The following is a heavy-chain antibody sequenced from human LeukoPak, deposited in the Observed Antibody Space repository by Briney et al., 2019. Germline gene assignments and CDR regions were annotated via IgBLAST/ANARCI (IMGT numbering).Heavy chain of an antibody. CDR3: ARGRYSRTDY. V-gene: IGHV3-48*04. J-gene: IGHJ4*02. CDR2: ISSSSSTI. CDR1: GFTFSSYS. Sequence: GSLRLSCAASGFTFSSYSMNWVRQAPGKGLEWVSYISSSSSTIYYADSVKGRFTISRDNAKNSLYLQMNSLRAEDTAVYYCARGRYSRTDYWGQGTLVTVSS. D-gene: IGHD6-13*01.